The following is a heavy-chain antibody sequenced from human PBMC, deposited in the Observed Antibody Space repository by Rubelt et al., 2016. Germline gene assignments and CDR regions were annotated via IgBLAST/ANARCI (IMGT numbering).Heavy chain of an antibody. V-gene: IGHV3-23*01. CDR2: ISGSGSDT. CDR1: GFTFSSYA. D-gene: IGHD5-18*01. J-gene: IGHJ6*02. CDR3: AKDLYVDTAMVDYYYYGMDV. Sequence: GGSLRLSCAASGFTFSSYAMTWVRQAPGKGLEWVSAISGSGSDTYYTDSVKGRFAISRDNSKNTLYLQMNSLRAEDTAVYYCAKDLYVDTAMVDYYYYGMDVWGQGTTVTVSS.